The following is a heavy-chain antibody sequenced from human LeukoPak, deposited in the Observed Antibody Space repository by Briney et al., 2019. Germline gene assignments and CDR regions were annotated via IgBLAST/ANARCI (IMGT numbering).Heavy chain of an antibody. CDR2: ISYDGSSK. V-gene: IGHV3-30-3*01. J-gene: IGHJ4*02. Sequence: GGSLRLSCAASGFTFSNAWMSWVRQAPGKGLEWVAVISYDGSSKYYADSVKGRFTISRDNSKNTLYLQMNSLRAEDTAIYYCAREGSSQPNFDYWGQGTLVTVSS. CDR1: GFTFSNAW. CDR3: AREGSSQPNFDY. D-gene: IGHD6-13*01.